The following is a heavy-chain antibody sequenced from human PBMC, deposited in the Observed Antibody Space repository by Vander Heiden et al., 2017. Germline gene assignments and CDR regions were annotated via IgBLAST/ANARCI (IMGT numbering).Heavy chain of an antibody. J-gene: IGHJ4*02. Sequence: EVQLVESGGGLVKPGGSLRLSCAASRFTFSSYWRSWVRQEAGKGLEWVANIKQDGSEKYYVDSVKGRFTISRDNAKNSLYLQMNSLRAEDTAVYYCAREDYDILTGYGAEDYWGQGTLVTVSS. CDR1: RFTFSSYW. D-gene: IGHD3-9*01. CDR3: AREDYDILTGYGAEDY. CDR2: IKQDGSEK. V-gene: IGHV3-7*01.